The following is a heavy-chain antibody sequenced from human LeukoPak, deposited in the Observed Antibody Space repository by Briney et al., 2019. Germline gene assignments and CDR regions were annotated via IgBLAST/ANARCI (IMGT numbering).Heavy chain of an antibody. V-gene: IGHV3-23*01. J-gene: IGHJ4*02. CDR1: GFTFSSYA. D-gene: IGHD6-19*01. CDR2: ISGSGGST. CDR3: ARTRGWDSSGWPIDF. Sequence: TGGSLRLSCAASGFTFSSYAMSWVRQAPGKGLEWVSAISGSGGSTHDADSVKGRFIISRDNSKNTLYLQMNSLRAEDTATYYCARTRGWDSSGWPIDFWGQGSLVTVSS.